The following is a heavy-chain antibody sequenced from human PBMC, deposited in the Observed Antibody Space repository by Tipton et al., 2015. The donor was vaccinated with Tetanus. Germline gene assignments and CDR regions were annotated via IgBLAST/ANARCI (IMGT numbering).Heavy chain of an antibody. CDR3: ARDNSNYIDNYGMDV. CDR2: ISRSSSYI. J-gene: IGHJ6*02. Sequence: GSLRLSCAASGFTFSTYNINWVRQAPGKGLEWVSSISRSSSYIYYADSVKGRFTISRNNAQNSLYLQMDSLRVEDTAVYYCARDNSNYIDNYGMDVWGQGTTVAVSS. V-gene: IGHV3-21*01. CDR1: GFTFSTYN. D-gene: IGHD4-11*01.